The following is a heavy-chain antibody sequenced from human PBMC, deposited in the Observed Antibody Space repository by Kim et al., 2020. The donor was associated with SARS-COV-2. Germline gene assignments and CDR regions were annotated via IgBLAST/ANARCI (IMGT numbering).Heavy chain of an antibody. V-gene: IGHV3-53*01. J-gene: IGHJ4*02. CDR1: GFTVSRNF. CDR2: IYVDGNT. Sequence: GGSLRLSCAASGFTVSRNFMTWVRQAPGKGLEWVSIIYVDGNTDYADSVKGRFTISRDNSRNTLFLQMNTLRAEDTAMYYCAGGIDSGGYLPAYWGQGTLAT. D-gene: IGHD5-12*01. CDR3: AGGIDSGGYLPAY.